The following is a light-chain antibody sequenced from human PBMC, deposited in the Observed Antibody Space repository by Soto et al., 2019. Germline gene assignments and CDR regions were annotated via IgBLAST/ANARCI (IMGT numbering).Light chain of an antibody. V-gene: IGKV3-20*01. CDR2: GAS. J-gene: IGKJ1*01. CDR1: QSVSSSY. CDR3: QQYGSSSWT. Sequence: EIVLTQSPATLSLSPGERATLSCRASQSVSSSYLAWYQQKPGQAPRLLIYGASSRATGIPDRFSGSGSGTDFTLTIRRLEPEDFAVYYCQQYGSSSWTFGQATKVDIK.